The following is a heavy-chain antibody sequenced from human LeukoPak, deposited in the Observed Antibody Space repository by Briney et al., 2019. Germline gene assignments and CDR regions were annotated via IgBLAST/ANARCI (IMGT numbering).Heavy chain of an antibody. CDR3: ARLVVVTEYYFDY. V-gene: IGHV4-39*01. CDR2: IYYSGST. Sequence: PSETLSLTCTVSGGSISSSSYYWGWIRPPPGKGLEWIGSIYYSGSTYYNPSLKSRVTISVDTSKNQFSLKLSSVTAADTAVYYCARLVVVTEYYFDYWGQGTLVTVSS. J-gene: IGHJ4*02. CDR1: GGSISSSSYY. D-gene: IGHD3-22*01.